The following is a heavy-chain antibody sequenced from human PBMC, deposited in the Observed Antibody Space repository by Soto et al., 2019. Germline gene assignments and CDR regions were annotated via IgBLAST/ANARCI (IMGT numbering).Heavy chain of an antibody. Sequence: QVQLVQSGAEVKKPGSSVKVSCKASGGTFSSYTISWVRQAPGQGLEWMGRIIPILGIANYAQKFQGRVTXTXXKSTSTAYMELSSLRSEDTAVYYCARGTNPQNFDYWGQGTLVTVSS. V-gene: IGHV1-69*02. J-gene: IGHJ4*02. CDR1: GGTFSSYT. CDR2: IIPILGIA. CDR3: ARGTNPQNFDY.